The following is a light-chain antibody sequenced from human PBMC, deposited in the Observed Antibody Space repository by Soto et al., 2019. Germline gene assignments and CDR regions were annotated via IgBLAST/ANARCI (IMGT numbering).Light chain of an antibody. CDR3: QQYSSTFWT. J-gene: IGKJ1*01. CDR1: QSISSSY. Sequence: EIVLTQSPGTLSLSPGERTTLSCRASQSISSSYLAWYQQKPGQAPRLLVYGASSRATGIPDRFSGSGSGTDFTLAFSRLEPEDFALYYCQQYSSTFWTLGQGTKVKIK. CDR2: GAS. V-gene: IGKV3-20*01.